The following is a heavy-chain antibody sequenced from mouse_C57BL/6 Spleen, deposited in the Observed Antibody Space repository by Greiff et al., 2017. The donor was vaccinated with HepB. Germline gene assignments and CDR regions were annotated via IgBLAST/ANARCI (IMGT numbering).Heavy chain of an antibody. V-gene: IGHV1-55*01. J-gene: IGHJ3*01. CDR1: GYTFTSYW. Sequence: QVQLQQPGAELVKPGASVKMSCKASGYTFTSYWITWVKQRPGQGLEWIGDIYPGSGSTNYNEKFKSKATLTVDTSSSTAYMQLSSLTSEDSAVYYCARTGVFYQAGFAYWGQGTLVTVSA. CDR3: ARTGVFYQAGFAY. CDR2: IYPGSGST. D-gene: IGHD2-1*01.